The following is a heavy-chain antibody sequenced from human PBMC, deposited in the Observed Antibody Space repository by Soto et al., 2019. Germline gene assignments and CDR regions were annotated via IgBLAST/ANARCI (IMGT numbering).Heavy chain of an antibody. CDR2: IYQSGVT. Sequence: SETLSLACNMSGDSYSISTYSWSWIRQPPGKALQWIGFIYQSGVTSYNPSLASRVSISLDRSNNQCSLKLKSVTAADTAVYFRAGMPYTSGLRFDPWGPGTLVTVS. J-gene: IGHJ5*02. CDR3: AGMPYTSGLRFDP. D-gene: IGHD6-19*01. V-gene: IGHV4-30-2*01. CDR1: GDSYSISTYS.